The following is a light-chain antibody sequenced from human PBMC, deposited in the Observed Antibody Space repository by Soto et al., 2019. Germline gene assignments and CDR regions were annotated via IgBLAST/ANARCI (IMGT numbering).Light chain of an antibody. CDR3: QQYYSTPLT. CDR2: WAS. J-gene: IGKJ4*01. V-gene: IGKV4-1*01. CDR1: QSVLYSSNNKNY. Sequence: DIVMTQSPDSLAVSLGERATINCKSSQSVLYSSNNKNYLAWYQQKPGQPPKLLIYWASTRASRVPDRFSGSGSGTDFTLTISSLQAEDVAVYYCQQYYSTPLTFGGGTNLDIK.